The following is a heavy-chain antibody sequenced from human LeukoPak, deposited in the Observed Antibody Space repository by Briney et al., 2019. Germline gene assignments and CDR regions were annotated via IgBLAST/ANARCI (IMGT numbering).Heavy chain of an antibody. CDR3: ARGGPYGSSRYYYHAFDS. CDR2: TYYRGST. J-gene: IGHJ3*02. Sequence: PSETLSLTCTVSGGSISNYYWSWIRQPPGKELEWIGYTYYRGSTNNNPSLKSRVTISVDTSKNQFSLKLSSLTAADTAVYYCARGGPYGSSRYYYHAFDSWGQGTMVTVSS. CDR1: GGSISNYY. V-gene: IGHV4-59*01. D-gene: IGHD3-22*01.